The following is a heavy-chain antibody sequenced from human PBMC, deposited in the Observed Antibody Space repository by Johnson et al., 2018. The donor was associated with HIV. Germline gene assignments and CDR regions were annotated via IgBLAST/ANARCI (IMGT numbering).Heavy chain of an antibody. J-gene: IGHJ3*02. CDR2: INWNGGST. Sequence: VQLVESGGDMVRPGGSLRLSCVASGFTFDDYDMGWVRQGPGKGLAWVSGINWNGGSTGYADSVKGRFTISRDNAKNSLYLQMNSLRAEDTALYYCARDMRWSKAFDIWGQGTMVTVSS. CDR3: ARDMRWSKAFDI. CDR1: GFTFDDYD. D-gene: IGHD3-3*01. V-gene: IGHV3-20*04.